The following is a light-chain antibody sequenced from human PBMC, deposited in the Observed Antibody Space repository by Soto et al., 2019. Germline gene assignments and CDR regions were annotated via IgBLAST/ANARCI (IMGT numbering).Light chain of an antibody. Sequence: IQMTQSPSSLSASVGDRVTITFRASQSISIYLNWYQQKPGKAPKLLIYEASTLQSGVLSRFSGSYSGTDFTLTIGSLQPEDFATYYCLQDFKYPRTFGQGTKVDI. V-gene: IGKV1-6*01. CDR2: EAS. CDR3: LQDFKYPRT. J-gene: IGKJ1*01. CDR1: QSISIY.